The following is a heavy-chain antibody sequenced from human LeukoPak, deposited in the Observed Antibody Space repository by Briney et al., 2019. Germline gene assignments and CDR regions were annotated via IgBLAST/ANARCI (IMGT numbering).Heavy chain of an antibody. Sequence: SVKVSCKASGGTFSSYAISWVRQAPGQGLEWMGRIIPILGIANYAQKFQGRVTITADKSTSTAYMELSGLRSEDTAVYYCARISHDYGGNLAPDWGQGTLVTVSS. J-gene: IGHJ4*02. V-gene: IGHV1-69*04. CDR3: ARISHDYGGNLAPD. D-gene: IGHD4-23*01. CDR1: GGTFSSYA. CDR2: IIPILGIA.